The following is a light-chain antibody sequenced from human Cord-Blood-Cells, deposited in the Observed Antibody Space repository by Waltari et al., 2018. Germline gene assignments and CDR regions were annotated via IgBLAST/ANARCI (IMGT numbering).Light chain of an antibody. CDR1: HSVSSN. V-gene: IGKV3-15*01. CDR3: QQYKNSPPYT. CDR2: SAS. J-gene: IGKJ2*01. Sequence: EIMMTQTPATQSVSPRERATLSCRASHSVSSNLACYQQKPGQAPTLLIYSASTRATGISSMFGGSVSGTEFTLTISSLPSGDCAFYYCQQYKNSPPYTFGQGTKLEIK.